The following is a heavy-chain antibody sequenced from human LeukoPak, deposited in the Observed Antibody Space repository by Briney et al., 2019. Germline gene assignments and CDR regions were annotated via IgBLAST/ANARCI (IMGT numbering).Heavy chain of an antibody. V-gene: IGHV3-20*04. CDR1: GFTFDDYG. CDR3: AKAPSAARPSYFDY. CDR2: INWNGGST. Sequence: GGSLRLSCAASGFTFDDYGMSWVRQAPGKGLEWVSGINWNGGSTGYADSVKGRFTISRDNSKNTLYLQMNSLRAEDTAVYYCAKAPSAARPSYFDYWGQGTLVTVSS. D-gene: IGHD6-6*01. J-gene: IGHJ4*02.